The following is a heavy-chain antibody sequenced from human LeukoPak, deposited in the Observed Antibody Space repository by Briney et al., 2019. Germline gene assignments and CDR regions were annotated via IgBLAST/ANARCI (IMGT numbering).Heavy chain of an antibody. J-gene: IGHJ4*02. CDR1: GGSISSSSYY. CDR2: IYYSGST. D-gene: IGHD4-23*01. CDR3: ARDYGGNPRPD. V-gene: IGHV4-39*07. Sequence: SETLSLTCTVSGGSISSSSYYWGWIRQPPGKGLEWIGSIYYSGSTYYNPSLKSRVTISVDTSKNQFSLKLSSVTAADTAVYYCARDYGGNPRPDWGQGTLVTVSS.